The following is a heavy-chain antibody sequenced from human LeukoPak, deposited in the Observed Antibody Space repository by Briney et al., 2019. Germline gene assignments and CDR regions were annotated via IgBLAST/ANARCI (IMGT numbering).Heavy chain of an antibody. J-gene: IGHJ4*02. D-gene: IGHD3-3*02. V-gene: IGHV1-2*02. CDR1: GYTFINYG. CDR2: INPNSGGT. CDR3: AREAIGLAPGDY. Sequence: ASVKVSCKASGYTFINYGISWVRQAPGQGLEWMGWINPNSGGTNYAQKFQGRVTMTRDTSISTAYMELSRLRSDDTAEYYCAREAIGLAPGDYWGQGTLVTVSS.